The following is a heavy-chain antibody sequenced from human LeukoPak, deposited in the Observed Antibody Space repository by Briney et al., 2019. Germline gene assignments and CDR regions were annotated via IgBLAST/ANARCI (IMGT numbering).Heavy chain of an antibody. V-gene: IGHV1-69*13. Sequence: ASVKVSCKASGYTYTSYGISWVRQAPGQGLEWMGGIIPIFGTANYAQKFQGRVTITADESTSTAYMELSSLRSEDTAVYYCARGPYSSSWQLDYWGQGTLVTVSS. D-gene: IGHD6-13*01. J-gene: IGHJ4*02. CDR2: IIPIFGTA. CDR1: GYTYTSYG. CDR3: ARGPYSSSWQLDY.